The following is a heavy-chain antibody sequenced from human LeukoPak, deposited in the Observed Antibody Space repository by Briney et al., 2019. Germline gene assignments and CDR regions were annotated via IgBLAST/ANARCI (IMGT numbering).Heavy chain of an antibody. CDR2: INPNSGGT. CDR3: ARVRIGQQLDKYYYYAMDV. V-gene: IGHV1-2*02. Sequence: ASVKVSRKASGYTFTDYYMHWVRQAPGQRLEWMGWINPNSGGTNYAQKFQGRVTMTTDTSISTAYMEVSRLRSDDTAVYYCARVRIGQQLDKYYYYAMDVWGQGTTVTVSS. J-gene: IGHJ6*02. D-gene: IGHD6-13*01. CDR1: GYTFTDYY.